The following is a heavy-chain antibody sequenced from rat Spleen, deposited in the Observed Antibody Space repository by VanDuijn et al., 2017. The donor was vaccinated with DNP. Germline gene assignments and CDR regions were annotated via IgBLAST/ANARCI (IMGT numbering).Heavy chain of an antibody. Sequence: QVQLKESGPGLVQPSQTLSLTCTVSALSLSRYHVHWVRQPPGKGLEWMGVIWKHGATRYNSALKSRLSFSKATSKSQVFLKLNSLQTEDTATYYCAKGRWDYFDYWGQGVMVTVSS. J-gene: IGHJ2*01. CDR1: ALSLSRYH. D-gene: IGHD1-11*01. CDR2: IWKHGAT. V-gene: IGHV2-41*01. CDR3: AKGRWDYFDY.